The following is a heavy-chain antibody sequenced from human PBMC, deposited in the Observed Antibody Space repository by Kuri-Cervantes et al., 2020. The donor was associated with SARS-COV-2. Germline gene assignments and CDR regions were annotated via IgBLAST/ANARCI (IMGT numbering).Heavy chain of an antibody. CDR2: TYYRSKWYN. V-gene: IGHV6-1*01. CDR3: ARQSPDQYSGSSQWFDP. D-gene: IGHD1-26*01. J-gene: IGHJ5*02. CDR1: GDSVSSNSAA. Sequence: SETLSLTCAISGDSVSSNSAAWNWIRQSPSRGLEWLGRTYYRSKWYNDYAVSVKSRITINPDTSKNQFSLQLNSVTPEDTAVYYCARQSPDQYSGSSQWFDPWGQGTLVTVSS.